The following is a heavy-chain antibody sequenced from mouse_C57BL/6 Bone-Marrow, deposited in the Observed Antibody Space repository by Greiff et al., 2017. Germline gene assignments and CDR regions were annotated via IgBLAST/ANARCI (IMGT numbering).Heavy chain of an antibody. D-gene: IGHD2-5*01. Sequence: VQLQQPGAELVKPGASVKLSCKASGYTFTSYWMHWVKQRPGQGLEWIGMIHPNSGSTNYNEKFKSKATLTVDKSSSTAYMQLSSLTSEDSAVXYSARSGYSTFFDCWGQGTTRTVSS. CDR1: GYTFTSYW. V-gene: IGHV1-64*01. J-gene: IGHJ2*01. CDR3: ARSGYSTFFDC. CDR2: IHPNSGST.